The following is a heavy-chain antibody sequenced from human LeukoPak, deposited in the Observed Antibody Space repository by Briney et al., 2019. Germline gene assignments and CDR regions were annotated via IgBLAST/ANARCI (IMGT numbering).Heavy chain of an antibody. J-gene: IGHJ4*02. V-gene: IGHV3-48*01. CDR2: ISSSSSTI. D-gene: IGHD1-26*01. CDR1: GFTFSSYS. CDR3: ARERGEGGAPFDY. Sequence: PGGSLRLSCAASGFTFSSYSMNWVRQAPGKGLEWVSYISSSSSTIYYADSVKGRFTISRDNAKSSLYLQMNSLSAEDRAVYYSARERGEGGAPFDYWGQGNVVTVSS.